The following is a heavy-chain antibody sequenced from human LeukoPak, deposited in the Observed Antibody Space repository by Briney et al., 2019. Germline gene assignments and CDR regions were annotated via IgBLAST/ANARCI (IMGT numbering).Heavy chain of an antibody. J-gene: IGHJ5*02. Sequence: ASVKVSCKTSGYTFTTYVIHWVRQAPGQSLDWMGWINAGNGNIKYSQKFQGRVTITRDTSASTAYMEMNSLRSEDTAVYYCTRGAPIRVAGAATFDPWGQGTLVTVSS. CDR2: INAGNGNI. CDR3: TRGAPIRVAGAATFDP. CDR1: GYTFTTYV. V-gene: IGHV1-3*01. D-gene: IGHD6-19*01.